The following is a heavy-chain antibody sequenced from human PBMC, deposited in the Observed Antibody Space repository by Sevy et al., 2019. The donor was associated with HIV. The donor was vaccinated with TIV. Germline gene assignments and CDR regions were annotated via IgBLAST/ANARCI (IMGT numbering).Heavy chain of an antibody. CDR2: ISAYSGNT. CDR1: GYTFTSYG. Sequence: ASVKLSCKASGYTFTSYGINWVRQAPGQGLEWMGWISAYSGNTNYAQNLQGRVTMTTDTFTSTAYMELRSLTSDDTAVYYCARDQYDSSGYYYSYYGMDVWGQGTTVTVSS. V-gene: IGHV1-18*01. J-gene: IGHJ6*02. CDR3: ARDQYDSSGYYYSYYGMDV. D-gene: IGHD3-22*01.